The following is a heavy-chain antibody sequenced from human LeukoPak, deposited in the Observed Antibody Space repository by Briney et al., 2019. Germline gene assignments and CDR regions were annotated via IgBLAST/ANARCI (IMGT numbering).Heavy chain of an antibody. CDR2: IYYSGST. J-gene: IGHJ4*02. CDR1: GGSISSSSYY. CDR3: ARCLEWLPGAVYFDY. D-gene: IGHD3-3*01. V-gene: IGHV4-39*07. Sequence: PSETLSLTCTVSGGSISSSSYYWGWIRQPPGKGLEWIGSIYYSGSTYYNPSLKSRVTISVDTSKNQFSLKLSSVTAADTAVYYCARCLEWLPGAVYFDYWGQGTLVTVSS.